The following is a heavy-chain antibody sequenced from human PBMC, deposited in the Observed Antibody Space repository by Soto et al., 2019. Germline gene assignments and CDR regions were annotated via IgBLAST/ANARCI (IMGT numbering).Heavy chain of an antibody. CDR1: GFTFSSYA. CDR2: ISGSGGST. D-gene: IGHD2-21*02. CDR3: AKAGSRYCGGDCYLDY. Sequence: SLRLSCAASGFTFSSYAMSWVRQAPGKGLEWVSAISGSGGSTYYADSVKGRFTISRDNSKNTLYLQMNSLRAEDTAVYYCAKAGSRYCGGDCYLDYWGQGTLVTVSS. J-gene: IGHJ4*02. V-gene: IGHV3-23*01.